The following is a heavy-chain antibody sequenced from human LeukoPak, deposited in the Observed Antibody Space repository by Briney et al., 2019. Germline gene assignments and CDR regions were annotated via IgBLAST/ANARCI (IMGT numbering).Heavy chain of an antibody. V-gene: IGHV4-61*01. J-gene: IGHJ3*02. CDR2: IYYSGST. CDR3: ARAPVGAFDI. Sequence: SETLSLTCTVSSGSVSSGIYYWSWIRQPPGKGLEWIGYIYYSGSTNYNPSLKSRATISVDTSKNQFSLNLTSVTAADTAVYYCARAPVGAFDIWGQGTMVTVSS. D-gene: IGHD2-15*01. CDR1: SGSVSSGIYY.